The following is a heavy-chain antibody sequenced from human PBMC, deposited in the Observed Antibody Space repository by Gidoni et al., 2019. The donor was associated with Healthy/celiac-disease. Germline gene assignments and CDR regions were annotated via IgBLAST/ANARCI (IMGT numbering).Heavy chain of an antibody. CDR3: ARDYPTKLRYYYGMDV. D-gene: IGHD1-1*01. J-gene: IGHJ6*02. CDR2: SSAYNGNT. CDR1: GYTFTSYG. Sequence: VQLVHCGAEVKKPGASVTVSCKASGYTFTSYGISWVRQAPGQGLEWMGWSSAYNGNTNDAQKLQGRVTMTTDTSTSTAYMELRSLRSDDTAGYYCARDYPTKLRYYYGMDVWGQGTTVTVSS. V-gene: IGHV1-18*01.